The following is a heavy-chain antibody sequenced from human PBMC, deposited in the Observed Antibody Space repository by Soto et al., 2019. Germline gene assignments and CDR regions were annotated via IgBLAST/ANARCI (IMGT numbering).Heavy chain of an antibody. Sequence: GGSLRLSCAASGFTFSSYGMHWVRQAQGKGLEWVAVISYDGSNKYYADSVKGRFTISRDNSKNTLYLQMNSLRAEDTAVYYCAKDSIAARPTYYYYYGMDVWGQGTTVTVSS. CDR3: AKDSIAARPTYYYYYGMDV. CDR2: ISYDGSNK. D-gene: IGHD6-6*01. V-gene: IGHV3-30*18. J-gene: IGHJ6*02. CDR1: GFTFSSYG.